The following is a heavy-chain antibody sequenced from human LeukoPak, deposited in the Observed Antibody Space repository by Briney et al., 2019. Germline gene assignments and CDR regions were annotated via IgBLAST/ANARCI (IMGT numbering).Heavy chain of an antibody. CDR2: ISSSSSYI. D-gene: IGHD2-2*02. CDR1: GFTFSSYS. J-gene: IGHJ4*02. CDR3: AKDRLGYCSSNSCYTKFDY. V-gene: IGHV3-21*04. Sequence: GGSLRLSCAASGFTFSSYSMNWVRQAPGKGLEWVSSISSSSSYIYYADSVKGRFTISRDNSKNTLYLQMNSLRAEDTAVYYCAKDRLGYCSSNSCYTKFDYWGRGTLVTVSS.